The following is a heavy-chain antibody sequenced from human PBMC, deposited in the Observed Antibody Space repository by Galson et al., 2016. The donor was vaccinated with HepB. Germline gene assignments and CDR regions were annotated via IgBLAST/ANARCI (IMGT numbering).Heavy chain of an antibody. CDR2: IWYDGSNK. CDR3: ARDRYYGSGSKGGYYYGMDG. J-gene: IGHJ6*02. CDR1: GFTFSSYG. V-gene: IGHV3-33*01. D-gene: IGHD3-10*01. Sequence: SLRLSCAASGFTFSSYGMHWVRQAPGKGLEWVAVIWYDGSNKYYADSVRGRFTISRDNSKNTLYLQMNSLRAEDTAVYYCARDRYYGSGSKGGYYYGMDGWGQGTTVTVSS.